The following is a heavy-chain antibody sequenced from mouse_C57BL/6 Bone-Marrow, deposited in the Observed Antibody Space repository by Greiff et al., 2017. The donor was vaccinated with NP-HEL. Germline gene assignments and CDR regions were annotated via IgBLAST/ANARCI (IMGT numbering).Heavy chain of an antibody. CDR2: IYPRSGNT. J-gene: IGHJ3*01. CDR1: GYTFTSYG. D-gene: IGHD1-1*02. Sequence: QVQLQQSGAELARPGASVKLSCKASGYTFTSYGISWVKQRTGQGLEWIGEIYPRSGNTYYNEKFKGKATLTADKSSSTAYMELRRLTSEDSAVYFGARSGGVRHPFAYWGQGTLVTVSA. V-gene: IGHV1-81*01. CDR3: ARSGGVRHPFAY.